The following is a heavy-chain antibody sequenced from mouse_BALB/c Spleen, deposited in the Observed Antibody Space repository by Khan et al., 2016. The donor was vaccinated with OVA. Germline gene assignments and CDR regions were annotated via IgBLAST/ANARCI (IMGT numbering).Heavy chain of an antibody. V-gene: IGHV3-2*02. CDR1: GYSITSDYA. CDR3: ARSVTITTVVATDFDY. Sequence: EVQLQESGPGLVKPSQSLSLTCTVTGYSITSDYAWNWIRQFPGNKLEWMAYISYSGRTSYNPSLKSRLPITRDTPKNQFFLQLNSVTTEDTATYSCARSVTITTVVATDFDYWGQGTTLTVSS. CDR2: ISYSGRT. D-gene: IGHD1-1*01. J-gene: IGHJ2*01.